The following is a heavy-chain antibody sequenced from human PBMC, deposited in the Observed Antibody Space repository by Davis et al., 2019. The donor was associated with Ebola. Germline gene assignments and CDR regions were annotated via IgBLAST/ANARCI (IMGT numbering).Heavy chain of an antibody. V-gene: IGHV1-69*13. J-gene: IGHJ4*02. CDR3: ARAGIAAAGTRVINSYFDY. D-gene: IGHD6-13*01. CDR1: GGTFSSYA. CDR2: IIPIFGTA. Sequence: SVKVSCKASGGTFSSYAISWVRQAPGQGLEWMGGIIPIFGTANYAQKFQGRVTITADESTSTAYMELSSLRSEDTAVYYCARAGIAAAGTRVINSYFDYWGQGTLVTVSS.